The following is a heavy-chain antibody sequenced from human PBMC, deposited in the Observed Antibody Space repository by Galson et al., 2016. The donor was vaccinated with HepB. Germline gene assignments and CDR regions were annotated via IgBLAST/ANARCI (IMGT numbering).Heavy chain of an antibody. CDR1: GFSLNTIGVG. CDR3: AYSVDTMGATTCAY. V-gene: IGHV2-5*02. Sequence: PALVKPTQTLTLTCTFSGFSLNTIGVGVGWLRQPPGKALEWLAVIFWDDDPRFSPALMSRLTITKDTSRDQVVLTMTNMDPVDTATYYCAYSVDTMGATTCAYWGQGTLVTVSS. J-gene: IGHJ4*02. D-gene: IGHD1-26*01. CDR2: IFWDDDP.